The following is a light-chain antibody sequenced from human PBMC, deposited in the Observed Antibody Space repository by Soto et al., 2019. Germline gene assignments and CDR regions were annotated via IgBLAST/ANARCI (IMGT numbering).Light chain of an antibody. Sequence: DLQMTQSPSSLSASVGDRVTITCRASQDITNYLAWYQQKPGKVPKLLIYDASTLQSGVPSRFSGSGSGTDFTLTISSLQPEDVATYYCQKYDSPPRTFGQGTKVEIK. CDR2: DAS. V-gene: IGKV1-27*01. J-gene: IGKJ1*01. CDR1: QDITNY. CDR3: QKYDSPPRT.